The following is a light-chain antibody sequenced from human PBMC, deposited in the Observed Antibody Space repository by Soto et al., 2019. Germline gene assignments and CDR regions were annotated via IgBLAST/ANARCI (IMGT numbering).Light chain of an antibody. CDR3: QQYNSYSPRYT. CDR2: DAS. J-gene: IGKJ2*01. V-gene: IGKV1-5*01. CDR1: QSISSW. Sequence: DIQMTQSPSTLSASVGDRVTITCRASQSISSWLAWYQQKPGKAPKLLIYDASSLESGVPSRFSGSGSGTEFTFTISSLRPDDFATYYCQQYNSYSPRYTFGQGTKVDIK.